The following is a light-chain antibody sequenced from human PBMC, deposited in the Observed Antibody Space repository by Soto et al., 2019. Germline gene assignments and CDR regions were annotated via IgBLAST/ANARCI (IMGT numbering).Light chain of an antibody. CDR2: VNSDASH. Sequence: QPVLIQSPSASASLGASVKLTCTLSGGHINYAIAWHQQHPQMGPRYLMTVNSDASHKKGDGIADRFSGSSSGAERYLTSGRLQWEDAAVPPCPTWGSGIHVVYGGGNK. J-gene: IGLJ2*01. V-gene: IGLV4-69*01. CDR3: PTWGSGIHVV. CDR1: GGHINYA.